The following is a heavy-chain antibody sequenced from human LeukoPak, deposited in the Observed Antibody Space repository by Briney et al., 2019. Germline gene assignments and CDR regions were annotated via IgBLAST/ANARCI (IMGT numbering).Heavy chain of an antibody. J-gene: IGHJ4*02. CDR2: IYSSGST. Sequence: PSETLSLTCTVSGDSISSGIYYWSWIRQPAGKTLEWIGRIYSSGSTNYNPSLKSRVTISLDKSKNQFSLRLSSVTAADTAVYYCASVYEWNYLDYWGQGTLVTVSS. V-gene: IGHV4-61*02. CDR1: GDSISSGIYY. D-gene: IGHD2/OR15-2a*01. CDR3: ASVYEWNYLDY.